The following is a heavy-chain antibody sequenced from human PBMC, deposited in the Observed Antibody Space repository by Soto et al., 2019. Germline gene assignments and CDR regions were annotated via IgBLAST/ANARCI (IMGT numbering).Heavy chain of an antibody. V-gene: IGHV3-30-3*01. CDR2: ISYDGSNK. D-gene: IGHD1-26*01. CDR1: GFPFSSYA. CDR3: ARDKDQWELLTPPDY. J-gene: IGHJ4*02. Sequence: QVQLVESGGGVVQPGRSLRISCAASGFPFSSYAMHWVRQAPGKGLEWVAVISYDGSNKYYADSVKGRFTISRDNSKNTLYLQMNSLRAEDTAVYYCARDKDQWELLTPPDYWGQGTLVTVSS.